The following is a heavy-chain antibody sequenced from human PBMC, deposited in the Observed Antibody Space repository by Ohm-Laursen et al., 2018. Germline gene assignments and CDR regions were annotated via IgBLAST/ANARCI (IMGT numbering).Heavy chain of an antibody. CDR2: FDPEDGET. CDR1: GYTLTELS. CDR3: ATAPGIVGATIWGASFDY. D-gene: IGHD1-26*01. J-gene: IGHJ4*02. V-gene: IGHV1-24*01. Sequence: ASVKVSCKVSGYTLTELSMHWVRQAPGKGLEWMGGFDPEDGETIYAQKFQGRVTMTEDTSTDTAYMELSSLRSEGTAVYYCATAPGIVGATIWGASFDYWGQGTLVTVSS.